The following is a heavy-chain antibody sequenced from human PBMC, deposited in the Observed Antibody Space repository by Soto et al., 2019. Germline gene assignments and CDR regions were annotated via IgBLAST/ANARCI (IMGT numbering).Heavy chain of an antibody. J-gene: IGHJ4*02. D-gene: IGHD7-27*01. V-gene: IGHV4-34*01. CDR3: ARGWGARFDY. CDR2: INHSGST. Sequence: QVQLQQWGAGLLKPSETLSLTCAVYGGSFSGYYWSWIRQPPGKGLEWIGEINHSGSTNYNPSLKRRVTRSVDTSKNQFSLKLSSVTAADTAVYYCARGWGARFDYGGQGALVTVSS. CDR1: GGSFSGYY.